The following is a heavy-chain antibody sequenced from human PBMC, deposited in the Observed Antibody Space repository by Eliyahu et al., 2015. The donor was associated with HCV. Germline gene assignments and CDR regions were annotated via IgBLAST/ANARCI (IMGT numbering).Heavy chain of an antibody. CDR2: IRQDGSEK. CDR3: ARHRLGWFGDLSGEPDAFDI. J-gene: IGHJ3*02. V-gene: IGHV3-7*01. CDR1: GFSFSSYW. D-gene: IGHD3-10*01. Sequence: EVQLVESGGGLVQPGGSLRLSCVVSGFSFSSYWMSGVRQIPGKGLEWVTNIRQDGSEKYYVDSVKGRFTISRDNVKKSLYLQMSSLRADDTAVYFCARHRLGWFGDLSGEPDAFDIWGQGTMVTVSS.